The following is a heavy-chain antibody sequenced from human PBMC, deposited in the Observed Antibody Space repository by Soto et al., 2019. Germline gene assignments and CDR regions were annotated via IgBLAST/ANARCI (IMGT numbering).Heavy chain of an antibody. Sequence: EVQLLESGGGLLQPGGSLRLSCAASGFTFRTYDMSWVRQAPGKGLEWVSGISGTDGSTSYIDSVKGRFTISRDDSENTLYLQMNSLRAEDTAGYFCVTGYHSDYWGQGTLVTVSS. J-gene: IGHJ4*02. CDR1: GFTFRTYD. V-gene: IGHV3-23*01. CDR3: VTGYHSDY. D-gene: IGHD5-18*01. CDR2: ISGTDGST.